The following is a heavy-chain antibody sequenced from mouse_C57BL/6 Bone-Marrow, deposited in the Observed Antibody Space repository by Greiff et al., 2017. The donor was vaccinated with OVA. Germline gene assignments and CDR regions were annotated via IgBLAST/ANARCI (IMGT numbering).Heavy chain of an antibody. J-gene: IGHJ2*01. CDR3: TSYGNFDY. CDR2: IDPDNGDT. D-gene: IGHD2-1*01. Sequence: VQLQQSGAELVRPGASVKLSCTASGFNIKDDYMHWVNQRPEQGLEWIGWIDPDNGDTEYASKFQGKATITADTSSNTAYLQLSSLTSEDTAVYYCTSYGNFDYWGQGTTLTVSS. V-gene: IGHV14-4*01. CDR1: GFNIKDDY.